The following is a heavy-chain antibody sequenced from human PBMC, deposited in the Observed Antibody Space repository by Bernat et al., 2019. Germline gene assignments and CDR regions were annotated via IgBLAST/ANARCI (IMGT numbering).Heavy chain of an antibody. CDR2: ISWNSGSI. D-gene: IGHD6-19*01. CDR1: GFTFDDYA. V-gene: IGHV3-9*01. Sequence: EVQLVESGGGLVQPGRSLRLSCAASGFTFDDYAMHWVRQAPGKGLEWVSGISWNSGSIGYADSVKGRFTISRDNAKNSLYLQMNSLRAEDTALYYCAKDGPSCWPFDYWGQGTLVTVSS. CDR3: AKDGPSCWPFDY. J-gene: IGHJ4*02.